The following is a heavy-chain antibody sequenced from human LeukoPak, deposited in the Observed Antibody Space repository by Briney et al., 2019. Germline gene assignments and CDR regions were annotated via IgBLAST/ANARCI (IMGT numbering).Heavy chain of an antibody. J-gene: IGHJ4*02. CDR1: VHSISSGSYY. Sequence: SQTLSLTCTVSVHSISSGSYYWSWIRQPAGKGLEWVERIYTSRSTNYNPSINSRVTISVDTSKNQFSLKLSSVTAADTAVYYCARETPWGYYYDSSGYYYELWGQGTLVTVSS. D-gene: IGHD3-22*01. CDR2: IYTSRST. V-gene: IGHV4-61*02. CDR3: ARETPWGYYYDSSGYYYEL.